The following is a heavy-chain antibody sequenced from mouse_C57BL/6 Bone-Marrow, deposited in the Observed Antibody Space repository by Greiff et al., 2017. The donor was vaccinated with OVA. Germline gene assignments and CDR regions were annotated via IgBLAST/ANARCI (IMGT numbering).Heavy chain of an antibody. Sequence: VQLKQSGPGLVKPSQSLSLTCSVTGYSITSGYYWNWIRQFPGNKLEWMGYISYDGSNNYNPSLKNRISITRDTSKNQFFLKLNSVTTEDTATYYCARDYSNLWYFDVWGTGTTVTVSS. J-gene: IGHJ1*03. CDR2: ISYDGSN. CDR3: ARDYSNLWYFDV. V-gene: IGHV3-6*01. D-gene: IGHD2-5*01. CDR1: GYSITSGYY.